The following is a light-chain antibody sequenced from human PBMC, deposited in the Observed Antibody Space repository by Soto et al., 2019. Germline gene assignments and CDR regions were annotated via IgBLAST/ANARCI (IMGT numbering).Light chain of an antibody. CDR3: SSFTSTSTNYV. J-gene: IGLJ1*01. CDR1: SSDIGVYNH. Sequence: QSALTQPASVSGSPGHSITISCTGTSSDIGVYNHVSWYQQHPGKAPKLMIYDVSNRPSGVSNRFSGSKSGNTASLTISGLQPEDEADYYCSSFTSTSTNYVFGTGTKVTV. V-gene: IGLV2-14*01. CDR2: DVS.